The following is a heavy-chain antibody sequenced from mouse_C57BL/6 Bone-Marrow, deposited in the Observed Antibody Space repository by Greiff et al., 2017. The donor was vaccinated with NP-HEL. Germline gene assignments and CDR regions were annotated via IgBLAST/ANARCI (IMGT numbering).Heavy chain of an antibody. CDR3: ARRWDYLYAMDY. J-gene: IGHJ4*01. V-gene: IGHV5-12*01. Sequence: EVKLVESGGGLVQPGGSLKLSCAASGFTFSDYYMYWVRQTPEKRLEWVAYISNGGGSTYYLDTVKGRFTISRDNAKNTLYLQMSRLKSEDTAMYYCARRWDYLYAMDYWGQGTSVTVSS. CDR2: ISNGGGST. D-gene: IGHD2-4*01. CDR1: GFTFSDYY.